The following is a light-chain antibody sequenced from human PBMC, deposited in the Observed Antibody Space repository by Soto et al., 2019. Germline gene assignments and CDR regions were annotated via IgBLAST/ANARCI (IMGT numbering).Light chain of an antibody. CDR3: SSYTSSCTLI. V-gene: IGLV2-14*01. Sequence: QSALTQPASVSGSPGQSITISCTGSSSDVGDYNYVSWYQQKPGKVPKLIIYEVSHRPSGVSNRLSGSKSGNTASLTISGLQAEDEANYYCSSYTSSCTLIFGGGTKLTVL. J-gene: IGLJ2*01. CDR1: SSDVGDYNY. CDR2: EVS.